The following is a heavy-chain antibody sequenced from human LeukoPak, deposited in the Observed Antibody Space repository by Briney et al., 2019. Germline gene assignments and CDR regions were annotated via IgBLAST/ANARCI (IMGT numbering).Heavy chain of an antibody. D-gene: IGHD2-15*01. CDR1: GFTFSTYA. CDR2: ISGSGGTT. Sequence: GGSLRLSCAASGFTFSTYAMTWVRQAPGKGLEWVSVISGSGGTTYYADSVKGRFTLSRDNSKNTLYLRMHSLRAEDTAVYYCAKSIGGVVVVAADYWGQGTLVTVSS. J-gene: IGHJ4*02. V-gene: IGHV3-23*01. CDR3: AKSIGGVVVVAADY.